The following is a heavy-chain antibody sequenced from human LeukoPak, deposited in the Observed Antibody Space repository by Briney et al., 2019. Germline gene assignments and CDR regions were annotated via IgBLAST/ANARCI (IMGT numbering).Heavy chain of an antibody. D-gene: IGHD4-11*01. J-gene: IGHJ4*02. Sequence: LGTLSLTCTDSGGSLSSYDWSWIRQPPGKGPDWIGYLYTSGSTKYTPSLKSRVTISVDTSKNQFSLKLSSVTAADTAVYYCARHSDYRAGFDYWGQGTLVTVSS. CDR2: LYTSGST. CDR3: ARHSDYRAGFDY. CDR1: GGSLSSYD. V-gene: IGHV4-4*09.